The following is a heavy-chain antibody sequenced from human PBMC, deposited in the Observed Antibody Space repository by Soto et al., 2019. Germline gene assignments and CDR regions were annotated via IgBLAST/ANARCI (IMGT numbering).Heavy chain of an antibody. CDR2: IIPIFGTA. CDR1: GGTFSSYA. V-gene: IGHV1-69*06. J-gene: IGHJ6*02. Sequence: GASVKVSCKASGGTFSSYAISWVRQAPGQGLEWMGGIIPIFGTANYAQKFQGRVTITADKSTSTAYMELSSLRSEDTAVYYCARDRGYGYGYPPYYYGMDVWGQGTTVTVSS. CDR3: ARDRGYGYGYPPYYYGMDV. D-gene: IGHD5-18*01.